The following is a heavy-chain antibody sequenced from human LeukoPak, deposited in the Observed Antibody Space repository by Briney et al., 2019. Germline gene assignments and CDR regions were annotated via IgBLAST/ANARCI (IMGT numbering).Heavy chain of an antibody. CDR2: ISGSGGST. CDR1: GFTSITYA. CDR3: AKDPNFWGWLDP. J-gene: IGHJ5*02. Sequence: EGSLRLSCAASGFTSITYAMNWVRQAPGKGLEWVSVISGSGGSTYYADSVKGRFTISRDNSKNTLYLQMNSLRAEDTAVYYCAKDPNFWGWLDPWGQGTLVTVSS. D-gene: IGHD3-3*01. V-gene: IGHV3-23*01.